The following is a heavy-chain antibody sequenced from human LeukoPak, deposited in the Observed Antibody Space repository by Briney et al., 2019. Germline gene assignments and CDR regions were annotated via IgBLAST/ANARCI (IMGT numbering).Heavy chain of an antibody. Sequence: GASVKVSCKASGYTFTGYYMHWVRRAPGQGLEWMGRINPNSGGRNYEQKFQGRVTMTRETSISTAYMELSRLRSDDTAVYYCAREYDYYDSSGYPRRDAFDIWGQGTMVTVSS. V-gene: IGHV1-2*06. D-gene: IGHD3-22*01. CDR3: AREYDYYDSSGYPRRDAFDI. CDR1: GYTFTGYY. J-gene: IGHJ3*02. CDR2: INPNSGGR.